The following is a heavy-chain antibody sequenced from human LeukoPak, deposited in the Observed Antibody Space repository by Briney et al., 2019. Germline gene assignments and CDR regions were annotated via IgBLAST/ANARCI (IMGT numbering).Heavy chain of an antibody. D-gene: IGHD2-8*01. CDR2: INPNSGGT. CDR3: ARSAEHCNNGVCFTDYYMDV. CDR1: GGTFSSYA. J-gene: IGHJ6*03. Sequence: ASVKVSCKASGGTFSSYAISWVRQAPGQGLEWMGWINPNSGGTNYAQKFQGRVTMTRDTSITTAYMELSSLTSADTAVYFCARSAEHCNNGVCFTDYYMDVWGKGTTVTVSS. V-gene: IGHV1-2*02.